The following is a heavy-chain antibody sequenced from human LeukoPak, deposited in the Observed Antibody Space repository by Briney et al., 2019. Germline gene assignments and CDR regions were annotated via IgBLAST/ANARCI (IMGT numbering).Heavy chain of an antibody. D-gene: IGHD3-3*01. J-gene: IGHJ6*03. CDR1: GGSINSGGYY. V-gene: IGHV4-61*02. Sequence: SQTLSLTCTVSGGSINSGGYYWSWIRQSAGKGLEWIGRISASGKTNYNPTLEDRVTISVDTSKNQFSLKLRSVTATDTAMYYCARETTFGVVESVAYSDVDYMDVWGKGTTVTVSS. CDR3: ARETTFGVVESVAYSDVDYMDV. CDR2: ISASGKT.